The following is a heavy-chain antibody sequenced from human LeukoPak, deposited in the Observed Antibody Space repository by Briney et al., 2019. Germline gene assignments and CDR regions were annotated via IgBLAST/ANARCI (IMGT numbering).Heavy chain of an antibody. Sequence: SGPTLAKPTHTLTLTCTFSGFSLTTSKVGVGWVRQPPGKALEWLALIYWDDDKRYSPSLKSRLTITKDTSKNQVVLTMTNMDPVDTGTYYCAHSTTGHFDSWGQGTLVTVSS. CDR2: IYWDDDK. V-gene: IGHV2-5*02. CDR1: GFSLTTSKVG. CDR3: AHSTTGHFDS. J-gene: IGHJ5*01. D-gene: IGHD1-1*01.